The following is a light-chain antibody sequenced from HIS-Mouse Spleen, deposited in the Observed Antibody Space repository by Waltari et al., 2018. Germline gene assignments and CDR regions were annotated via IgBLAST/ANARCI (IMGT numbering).Light chain of an antibody. V-gene: IGLV3-10*01. CDR3: YSTDSSGNHRV. J-gene: IGLJ2*01. Sequence: SYELTQPPSVSVSPGQTARITCSGDALPKKSAYWYQQKSGQAPVLFIYADSKRPSGIPERFSGSSSETMATLTISGAQVEDEADYYCYSTDSSGNHRVFGGGTKLTVL. CDR2: ADS. CDR1: ALPKKS.